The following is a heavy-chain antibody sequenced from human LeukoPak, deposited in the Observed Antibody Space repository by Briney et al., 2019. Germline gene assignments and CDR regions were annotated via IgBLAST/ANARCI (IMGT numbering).Heavy chain of an antibody. Sequence: PSETLSLTCTVSGGSISNYYWTWIRQPPGKGLEWIGYVHSSGINHYSPAVRSRVTMSLDTSKNQFFLNLSSVTAADTAFYYCVRREGYSSSPLGSWGQGTLVTVSS. J-gene: IGHJ5*02. V-gene: IGHV4-59*01. CDR2: VHSSGIN. D-gene: IGHD2-15*01. CDR1: GGSISNYY. CDR3: VRREGYSSSPLGS.